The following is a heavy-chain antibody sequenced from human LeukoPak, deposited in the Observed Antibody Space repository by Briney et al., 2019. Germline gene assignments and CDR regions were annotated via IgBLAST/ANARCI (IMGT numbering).Heavy chain of an antibody. Sequence: ASVKVSCKASGGTFSSYAISWVRQAPGQGLEWMGGIIPIFGTANYAQKFQGRVTITADKSTSTAYMELSSLRSEDTAVYYCATNKPGSGQASYYYYYYMDVWGKGTTVTISS. CDR3: ATNKPGSGQASYYYYYYMDV. V-gene: IGHV1-69*06. J-gene: IGHJ6*03. D-gene: IGHD1/OR15-1a*01. CDR1: GGTFSSYA. CDR2: IIPIFGTA.